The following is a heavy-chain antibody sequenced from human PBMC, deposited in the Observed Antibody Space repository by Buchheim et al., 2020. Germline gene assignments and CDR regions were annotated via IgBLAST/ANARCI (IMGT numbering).Heavy chain of an antibody. CDR1: GFTFSNYI. V-gene: IGHV3-23*01. D-gene: IGHD6-13*01. J-gene: IGHJ4*02. CDR3: AKAVNNSWYVFDY. Sequence: EVQLLESGGGLVQPGGSLRLSCAASGFTFSNYIMSWVRQAPGKGLEWVSAMSGVGGTTYYADSVKGRFTISRDNSKNTLYLQMNSMRAEDTAEYYCAKAVNNSWYVFDYWGQGAL. CDR2: MSGVGGTT.